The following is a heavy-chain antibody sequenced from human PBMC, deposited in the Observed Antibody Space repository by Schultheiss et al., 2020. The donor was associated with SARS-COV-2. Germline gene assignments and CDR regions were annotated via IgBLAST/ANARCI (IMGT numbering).Heavy chain of an antibody. CDR3: ARNGNLGAFDI. CDR2: INHSGST. V-gene: IGHV4-34*01. CDR1: GGSFSGYY. Sequence: SQTLSLTCAVYGGSFSGYYWSWIRQPPGKGLEWIGEINHSGSTNYNPSLKSRVTISVDTSKNQFSLKLSSVTAADTAVYYCARNGNLGAFDIWGQGTMVTVSS. J-gene: IGHJ3*02. D-gene: IGHD4-23*01.